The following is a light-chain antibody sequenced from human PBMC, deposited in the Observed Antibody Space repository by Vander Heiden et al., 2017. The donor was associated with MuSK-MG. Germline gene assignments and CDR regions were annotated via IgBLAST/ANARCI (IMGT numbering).Light chain of an antibody. CDR3: NSYTSSSTVV. CDR1: SSDVGGHNY. Sequence: QSALTQPASVSGSPGPSITISCTGTSSDVGGHNYVSWYQQHPGKAPKLMIYDVSGRPSGVSNRFSGSKSGNTASLTISGLQAEDEADYYCNSYTSSSTVVFGGGTKLTVL. J-gene: IGLJ2*01. CDR2: DVS. V-gene: IGLV2-14*03.